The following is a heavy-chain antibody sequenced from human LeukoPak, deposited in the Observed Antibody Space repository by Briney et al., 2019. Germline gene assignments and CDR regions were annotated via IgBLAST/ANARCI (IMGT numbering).Heavy chain of an antibody. Sequence: TSETLSLTCTVSGGSISSYYWSWIRQPPGKGLEWIGEINHSGSTNYNPSLKSRVTISVDTSKNQFSLKLSSVTAADTAVYYCARVYFDWFGGKHYYMDVWGKGTTVTVSS. V-gene: IGHV4-34*01. CDR2: INHSGST. J-gene: IGHJ6*03. D-gene: IGHD3-9*01. CDR3: ARVYFDWFGGKHYYMDV. CDR1: GGSISSYY.